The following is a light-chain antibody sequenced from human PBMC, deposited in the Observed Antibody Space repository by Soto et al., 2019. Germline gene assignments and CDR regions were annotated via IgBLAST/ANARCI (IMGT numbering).Light chain of an antibody. Sequence: EIPMTQSPATLSVSPGERATLSCRASQSVSSNLAWYQQKPGRAPRLLIYGASTRATGVPARFSGGGSGTEFTLTISSLQSEDFAVYYCQHYNNWPPWTFGQGTKVEIK. V-gene: IGKV3-15*01. CDR2: GAS. CDR3: QHYNNWPPWT. CDR1: QSVSSN. J-gene: IGKJ1*01.